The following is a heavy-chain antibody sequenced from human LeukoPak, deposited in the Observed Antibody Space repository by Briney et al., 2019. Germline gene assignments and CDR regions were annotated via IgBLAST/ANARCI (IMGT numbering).Heavy chain of an antibody. V-gene: IGHV3-21*01. Sequence: PGESLRLSCAASGFTISSYTFGSYTMNWVRQAPGKGLEWLASIDSTSRYIYYTDSVKGRFTISKDNANSSLHLQMNSLRVEDTAVYYCARDLDYNKGFDYWGQGTLVTVSS. CDR2: IDSTSRYI. J-gene: IGHJ4*02. D-gene: IGHD4-11*01. CDR3: ARDLDYNKGFDY. CDR1: GFTISSYTFGSYT.